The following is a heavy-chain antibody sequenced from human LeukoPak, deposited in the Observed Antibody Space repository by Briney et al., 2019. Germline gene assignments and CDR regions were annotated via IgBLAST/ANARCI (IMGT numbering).Heavy chain of an antibody. D-gene: IGHD3-3*01. J-gene: IGHJ6*03. Sequence: ASVKVSCKASGYTFTGYYMHWVRQAPGQGLEWMGIINPSGGSTSYAQKFQGRVTMTRDMSTSTVYMELSSLRSEDPAVYYCARWRSGMNYDFSSGYYTGMGFMDVWGKGTTVTVSS. V-gene: IGHV1-46*01. CDR3: ARWRSGMNYDFSSGYYTGMGFMDV. CDR1: GYTFTGYY. CDR2: INPSGGST.